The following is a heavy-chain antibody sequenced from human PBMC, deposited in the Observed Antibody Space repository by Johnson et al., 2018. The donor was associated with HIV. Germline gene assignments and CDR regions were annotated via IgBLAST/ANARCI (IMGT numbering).Heavy chain of an antibody. CDR1: GFTFDDYG. Sequence: VQLVESGGGVVRPGGSLRLSCAASGFTFDDYGMSWVRQAPGKGLEWVSGINWNGGNTGYADYVKGRFAISRDNFKNTLYLQMNSLRAEDTAVYYCARVSSSSLGAFDIWGQGTMVTVSS. J-gene: IGHJ3*02. CDR2: INWNGGNT. CDR3: ARVSSSSLGAFDI. D-gene: IGHD6-6*01. V-gene: IGHV3-20*04.